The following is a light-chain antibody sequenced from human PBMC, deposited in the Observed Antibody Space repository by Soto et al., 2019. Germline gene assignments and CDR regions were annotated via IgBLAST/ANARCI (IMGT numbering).Light chain of an antibody. Sequence: QSVLTQSPSASASLGASVKLTCTLTSGHINYAIAWHQQQPEKGTRFLIKLNSDGSHSKGDGIPDRFSGSSSGAERYLTIAALQSEDEADYYCQTWVTGIHIFGGGTKLTVL. J-gene: IGLJ2*01. CDR3: QTWVTGIHI. V-gene: IGLV4-69*01. CDR1: SGHINYA. CDR2: LNSDGSH.